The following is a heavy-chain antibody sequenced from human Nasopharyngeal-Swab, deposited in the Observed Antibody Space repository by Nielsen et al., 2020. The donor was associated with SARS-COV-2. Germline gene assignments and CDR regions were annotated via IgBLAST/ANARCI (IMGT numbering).Heavy chain of an antibody. J-gene: IGHJ4*02. V-gene: IGHV3-30*18. D-gene: IGHD2-15*01. Sequence: GESLKISCAASGFTFSSYGMHWVRQAQGKGLEWVAVISYDGSNKYYADSVKGRFTISRDNSKNTLYLQMNSLRAEDTAVYYCAKDLDAWGDLVGVVAATDYWGQGTLVTVSS. CDR2: ISYDGSNK. CDR3: AKDLDAWGDLVGVVAATDY. CDR1: GFTFSSYG.